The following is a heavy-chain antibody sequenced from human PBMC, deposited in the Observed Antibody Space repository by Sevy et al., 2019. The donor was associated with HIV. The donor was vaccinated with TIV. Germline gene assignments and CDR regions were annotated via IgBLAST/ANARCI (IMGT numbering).Heavy chain of an antibody. D-gene: IGHD3-3*01. CDR3: ARAAIMIFGMARSYYYYAMDV. CDR1: GGSFSDYY. Sequence: SETLSLTCVVYGGSFSDYYWSWIRQPPGKGLEWIGEINHSGSTNYNPSLKSRVTKSIDTSKNQSSPKLSSVTAADTAVYYCARAAIMIFGMARSYYYYAMDVWGQGTTVTVSS. CDR2: INHSGST. V-gene: IGHV4-34*01. J-gene: IGHJ6*02.